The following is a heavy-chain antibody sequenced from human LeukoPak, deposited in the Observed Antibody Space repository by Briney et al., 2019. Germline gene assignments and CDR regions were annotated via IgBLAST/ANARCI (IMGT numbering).Heavy chain of an antibody. CDR2: IKEDGSEK. Sequence: GGSLRLSCAASEFTFSSYWMSWVRQAPGKGLEWVANIKEDGSEKYYVDSVKGRFTISRHNPKNSLYLQMNSLRAEDTAVYYCARDYGWFDPWGQGTLVTVSS. CDR3: ARDYGWFDP. V-gene: IGHV3-7*01. D-gene: IGHD3-10*01. CDR1: EFTFSSYW. J-gene: IGHJ5*02.